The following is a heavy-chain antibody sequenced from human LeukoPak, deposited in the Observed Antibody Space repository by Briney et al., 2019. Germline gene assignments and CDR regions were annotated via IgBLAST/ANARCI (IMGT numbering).Heavy chain of an antibody. CDR3: AKDIYFSASYYNVYFDY. V-gene: IGHV3-30*18. CDR2: ISDDGNNK. D-gene: IGHD3-10*01. J-gene: IGHJ4*02. CDR1: GFNFNNYG. Sequence: PGGSLRLSCVASGFNFNNYGMHWVRQAPGKGLEWVAVISDDGNNKDYADSVKGRFTISRDSSKKTLFLQMNSPRAEDTAVYYCAKDIYFSASYYNVYFDYWGQGTLVTVSS.